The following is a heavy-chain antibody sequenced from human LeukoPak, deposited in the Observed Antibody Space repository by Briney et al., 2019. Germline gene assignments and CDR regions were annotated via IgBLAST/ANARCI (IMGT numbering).Heavy chain of an antibody. D-gene: IGHD3-16*01. CDR3: VRGGVYFDY. CDR2: MYYSGST. V-gene: IGHV4-59*11. Sequence: SETLSLTCAVSGGSISSHYWSWIRQPPGKGLEWIGSMYYSGSTNYSPSLKSRVTISVDTSKNQFSLKLNSVPAADTAVYYCVRGGVYFDYWGQGTLVTVSS. J-gene: IGHJ4*02. CDR1: GGSISSHY.